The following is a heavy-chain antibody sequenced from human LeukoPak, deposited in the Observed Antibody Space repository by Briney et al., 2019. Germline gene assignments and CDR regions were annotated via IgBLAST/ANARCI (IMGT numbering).Heavy chain of an antibody. Sequence: ASVKISCKASGYTFTNYYMHWVRQAPGQGLEWLGLITPSGGSTWYAQKFQGRVTMTRDMSTSTDYMELSRLRSDETAVFYCASFEVGAWGQGTLVTVSS. CDR1: GYTFTNYY. D-gene: IGHD3-10*01. CDR3: ASFEVGA. CDR2: ITPSGGST. J-gene: IGHJ5*02. V-gene: IGHV1-46*01.